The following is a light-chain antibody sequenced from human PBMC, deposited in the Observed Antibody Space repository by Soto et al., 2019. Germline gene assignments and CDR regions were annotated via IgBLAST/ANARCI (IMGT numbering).Light chain of an antibody. V-gene: IGKV3-15*01. CDR2: DTS. CDR3: QHYSAFSVT. J-gene: IGKJ1*01. Sequence: EIVMTQSPATLSVSPGERATLSCRASQSVGSNLAWYQQEAGQAPRLLIYDTSTRATGIQARFSASGSGTEFTLTIRSLQSEDFATYYCQHYSAFSVTVGQGTKVDIK. CDR1: QSVGSN.